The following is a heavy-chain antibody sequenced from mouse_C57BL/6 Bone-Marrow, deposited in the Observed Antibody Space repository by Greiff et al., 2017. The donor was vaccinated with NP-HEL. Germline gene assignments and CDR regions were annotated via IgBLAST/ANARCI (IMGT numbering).Heavy chain of an antibody. CDR1: GYTFTSYG. V-gene: IGHV1-81*01. D-gene: IGHD1-1*01. CDR3: ARKDYYGSSYEGFAY. Sequence: QVQLQQPGTELVKPGASVKLSCKASGYTFTSYGISWVKQRTGQGLEWIGEIYPRSGNTYYNEKFKGKATLTADKSSSTAYMELRSLTSEDSAVYFCARKDYYGSSYEGFAYWGQGTLVTVSA. CDR2: IYPRSGNT. J-gene: IGHJ3*01.